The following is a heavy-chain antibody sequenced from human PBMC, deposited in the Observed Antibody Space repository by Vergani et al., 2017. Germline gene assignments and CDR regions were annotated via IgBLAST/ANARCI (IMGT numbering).Heavy chain of an antibody. CDR1: GGTFSSYA. CDR3: ARDPGSFEVH. D-gene: IGHD3-9*01. CDR2: IIPIFGTA. J-gene: IGHJ4*02. Sequence: QVNRVQSGAELKKPGTSVKVSCKASGGTFSSYAISWVRQAPGQGLEWMGGIIPIFGTANYAQRSQGRVTITADKSTSTAYMELSSLRSEVTAVYYCARDPGSFEVHWGQGTLVTVSS. V-gene: IGHV1-69*14.